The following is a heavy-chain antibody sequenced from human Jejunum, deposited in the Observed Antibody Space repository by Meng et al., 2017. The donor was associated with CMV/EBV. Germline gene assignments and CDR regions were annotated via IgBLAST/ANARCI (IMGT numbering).Heavy chain of an antibody. CDR3: ARVRGGFDP. Sequence: LSCTVSGGCISGYYGSWIRQPPGQGLEWVGFIYSAGAANYNPSLWRRASLALDTPKNQISLKLTSVTAADTPVYYCARVRGGFDPWGQGTLVTVSS. J-gene: IGHJ5*02. CDR1: GGCISGYY. V-gene: IGHV4-59*13. CDR2: IYSAGAA.